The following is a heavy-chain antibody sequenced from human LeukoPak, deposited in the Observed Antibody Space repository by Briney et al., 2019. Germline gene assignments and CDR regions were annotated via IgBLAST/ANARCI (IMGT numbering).Heavy chain of an antibody. D-gene: IGHD3-22*01. Sequence: ASVTVSCKASGYTFTIYGISWVRQAPGQGLEWMGWISAYNGNTNYAQKLQGRVTMTTDTSTSTAYMELRSLRSDDTAVYYCARHVPKTYYYDSSGFFFDYWGQGTLVTVSS. J-gene: IGHJ4*02. CDR3: ARHVPKTYYYDSSGFFFDY. V-gene: IGHV1-18*01. CDR2: ISAYNGNT. CDR1: GYTFTIYG.